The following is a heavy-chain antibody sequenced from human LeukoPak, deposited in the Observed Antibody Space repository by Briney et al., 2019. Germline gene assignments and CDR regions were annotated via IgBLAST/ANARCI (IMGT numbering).Heavy chain of an antibody. Sequence: SVKVSCKASGGTFSSYAISWVRQAPGQGREWMGGIIPILGTANYAQKFQGRVTITADESTSTAYMELSSLRSEDTAVYYCASPSIGTLQKYSSSWYYFDYWGQGTLVTVSS. CDR3: ASPSIGTLQKYSSSWYYFDY. CDR1: GGTFSSYA. CDR2: IIPILGTA. D-gene: IGHD6-13*01. V-gene: IGHV1-69*13. J-gene: IGHJ4*02.